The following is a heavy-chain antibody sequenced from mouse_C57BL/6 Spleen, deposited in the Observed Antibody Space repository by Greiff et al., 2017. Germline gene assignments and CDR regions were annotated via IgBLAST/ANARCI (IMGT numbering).Heavy chain of an antibody. CDR1: GYSFTGYY. V-gene: IGHV1-42*01. CDR2: INPSTGGT. J-gene: IGHJ2*01. CDR3: AILTGTFDY. Sequence: EVQLQQSGPELVKPGASVKISCKASGYSFTGYYMNWVKQSPEKSLEWIGEINPSTGGTTYNQKFKAKATLTVDKSSSTAYMQLKSLTSEDSAVYYCAILTGTFDYWGQGTTLTVSS. D-gene: IGHD4-1*01.